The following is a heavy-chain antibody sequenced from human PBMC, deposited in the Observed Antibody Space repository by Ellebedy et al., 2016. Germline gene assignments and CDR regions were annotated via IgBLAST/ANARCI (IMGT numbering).Heavy chain of an antibody. CDR1: GFSLSTRGVG. V-gene: IGHV2-5*02. Sequence: SGPTLVKPTQTLTLTCTFSGFSLSTRGVGVGWIRQPPGKALEWLALIYWDDDKRYSPSLKSRLTITKDTSKNQVVLTMTNMDPVDTATYYCAHAVAGGILLDYWGQGTLVTVSS. CDR2: IYWDDDK. CDR3: AHAVAGGILLDY. D-gene: IGHD6-19*01. J-gene: IGHJ4*02.